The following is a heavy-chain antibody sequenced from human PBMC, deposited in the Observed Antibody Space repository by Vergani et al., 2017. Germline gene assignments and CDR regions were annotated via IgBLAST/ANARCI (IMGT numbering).Heavy chain of an antibody. CDR1: GFTFSSYA. J-gene: IGHJ3*02. Sequence: VQLVESGGGVVQPGRSLRLSCAASGFTFSSYAMHWVRQAPGKGLEWVAVISYDGSNKYYADSVKGRFTISRDNSKNTLYLQMNSLRAEDTAVYYCARTVVPAAIDDAFDIWGQGTMVTVSS. V-gene: IGHV3-30-3*01. CDR3: ARTVVPAAIDDAFDI. D-gene: IGHD2-2*02. CDR2: ISYDGSNK.